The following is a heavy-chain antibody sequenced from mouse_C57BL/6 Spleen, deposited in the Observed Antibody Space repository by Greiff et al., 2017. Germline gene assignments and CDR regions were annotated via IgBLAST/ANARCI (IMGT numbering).Heavy chain of an antibody. Sequence: EVQVVESEGGLVQPGSSMKLSCTASGFTFSDYYMAWVRQVPEQGLEWVANINYDGSSTYYLDSLKSRFIISRDNAKNILYLQMSSLKSEDTATYYCARYYGSSYDWYFDVWGTGTTVTVSS. CDR2: INYDGSST. CDR3: ARYYGSSYDWYFDV. V-gene: IGHV5-16*01. CDR1: GFTFSDYY. J-gene: IGHJ1*03. D-gene: IGHD1-1*01.